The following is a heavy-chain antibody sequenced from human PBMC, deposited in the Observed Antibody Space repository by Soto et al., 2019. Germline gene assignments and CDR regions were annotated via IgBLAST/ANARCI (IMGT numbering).Heavy chain of an antibody. Sequence: ASVKVSCKASGFTFTSSAVQWVRQARGHRLEWIGWIVVGSGNTNYAQKFPERVTITRDMSTSTAYMELSSLRSEDTAVYYCAADTGWYSAFDIWGQGTMVTVSS. CDR3: AADTGWYSAFDI. D-gene: IGHD6-19*01. J-gene: IGHJ3*02. CDR2: IVVGSGNT. CDR1: GFTFTSSA. V-gene: IGHV1-58*01.